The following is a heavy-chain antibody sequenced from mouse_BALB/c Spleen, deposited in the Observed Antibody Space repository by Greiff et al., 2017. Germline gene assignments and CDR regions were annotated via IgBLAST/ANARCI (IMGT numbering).Heavy chain of an antibody. Sequence: EVQLQQSGAELVKPGASVKLSCTASGFNFTDTYMHWVKQRPEQGLEWIGRIDPANGNTKYDPKFQGKATITADTSSNTAYLQLSSLTSEDSAVYYCRRGDLLFDVWGAGTTVTVSS. V-gene: IGHV14-3*02. J-gene: IGHJ1*01. D-gene: IGHD2-1*01. CDR2: IDPANGNT. CDR3: RRGDLLFDV. CDR1: GFNFTDTY.